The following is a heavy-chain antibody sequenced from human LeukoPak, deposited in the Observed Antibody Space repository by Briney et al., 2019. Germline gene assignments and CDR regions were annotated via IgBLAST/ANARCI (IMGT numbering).Heavy chain of an antibody. V-gene: IGHV4-59*08. Sequence: SETLSLTCTVSSGSISSYYWSWIRQPPGKGLEWIGYVHYSGSTNYNPSLKSRVTISVDTSKNQFSLKLSSVTAADTAVYYCVRHKYASGSAGAFDIWGQGTMVTVSS. CDR3: VRHKYASGSAGAFDI. D-gene: IGHD3-10*01. CDR1: SGSISSYY. CDR2: VHYSGST. J-gene: IGHJ3*02.